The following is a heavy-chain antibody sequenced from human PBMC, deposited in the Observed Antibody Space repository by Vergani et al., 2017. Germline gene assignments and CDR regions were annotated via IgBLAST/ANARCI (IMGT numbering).Heavy chain of an antibody. D-gene: IGHD2-2*01. J-gene: IGHJ6*02. V-gene: IGHV1-69*13. CDR3: ARQTTRPQYCSSTSCYFSSDYYGMDV. CDR1: GGTFSSYA. Sequence: QVQLVQSGAEVKKPGASVKVSCKASGGTFSSYAISWVRQAPGQGLEWMGGIIPIFGTANYAQKFQGRVTITADESTSTAYMELSSLRSEDTVVYYCARQTTRPQYCSSTSCYFSSDYYGMDVWGQGTTVTVSS. CDR2: IIPIFGTA.